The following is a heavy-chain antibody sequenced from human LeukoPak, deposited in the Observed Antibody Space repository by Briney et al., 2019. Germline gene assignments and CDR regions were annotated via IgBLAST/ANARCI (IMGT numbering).Heavy chain of an antibody. Sequence: SVKVSCKASGYTFTSYGISWVRQAPGQGLEWMGGIIPIFGTSNYAQKFQGRVTITADKSTTTAYMELSSLRSEDTAVYYCARAHEHYYAGDYWGQGTLVTVSS. CDR1: GYTFTSYG. V-gene: IGHV1-69*06. CDR2: IIPIFGTS. CDR3: ARAHEHYYAGDY. J-gene: IGHJ4*02. D-gene: IGHD3-10*01.